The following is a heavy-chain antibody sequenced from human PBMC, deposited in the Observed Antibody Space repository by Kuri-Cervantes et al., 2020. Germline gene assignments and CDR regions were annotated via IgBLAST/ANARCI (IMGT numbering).Heavy chain of an antibody. CDR3: ARGPDSNYDFDY. CDR2: ILPTGNT. V-gene: IGHV4-38-2*01. CDR1: GYSIGSDNF. J-gene: IGHJ4*02. D-gene: IGHD4-11*01. Sequence: SETLSLTCVVSGYSIGSDNFWGWVRQPPGKGLEWIASILPTGNTYYNRSLESRATISLDTSKNQFSLKLFSATAADTAVYYCARGPDSNYDFDYWGQGTLVTVSS.